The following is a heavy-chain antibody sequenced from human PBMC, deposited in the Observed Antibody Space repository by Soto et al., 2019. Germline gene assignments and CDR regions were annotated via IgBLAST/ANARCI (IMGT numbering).Heavy chain of an antibody. D-gene: IGHD6-13*01. V-gene: IGHV3-30*18. CDR3: AKDRIAAAGIGKGYFQH. J-gene: IGHJ1*01. Sequence: QVQLVESGGGVVQPGRSLRLSCAASGFTFSSYGMHWVRQAPGKGLEWVAVISYDGSNKYYADSVKGRFTISRDNSKNPLYLQMNSLRAEDTAVYYCAKDRIAAAGIGKGYFQHWGQGTLVTVSS. CDR2: ISYDGSNK. CDR1: GFTFSSYG.